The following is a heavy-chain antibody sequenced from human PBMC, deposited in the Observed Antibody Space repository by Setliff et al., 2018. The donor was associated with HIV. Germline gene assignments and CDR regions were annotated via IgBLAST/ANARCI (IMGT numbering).Heavy chain of an antibody. CDR3: ARVRERVTIFGVVRDFDS. CDR1: GYTFTRYG. CDR2: ISANNGSS. J-gene: IGHJ4*02. Sequence: ASVKVSCKASGYTFTRYGISWVRQAPGQGLERMGWISANNGSSYFAQKLQDRVTMTSDTSTSTAYMELRSLRSDDTAVYYCARVRERVTIFGVVRDFDSWGQGTLVTVS. V-gene: IGHV1-18*01. D-gene: IGHD3-3*01.